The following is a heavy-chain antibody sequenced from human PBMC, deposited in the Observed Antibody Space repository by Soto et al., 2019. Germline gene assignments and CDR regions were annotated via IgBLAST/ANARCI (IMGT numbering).Heavy chain of an antibody. CDR2: IDPSDSYT. Sequence: GESLKISCKGSGYSFTNYWISWVRQMPGKGLEWMGRIDPSDSYTNYSPSFQGHVTISADKSISTAYLQWSSLKASDTAMYYCASATTVTAHDAFDIWGQGTMVTVSS. D-gene: IGHD4-17*01. J-gene: IGHJ3*02. CDR3: ASATTVTAHDAFDI. V-gene: IGHV5-10-1*01. CDR1: GYSFTNYW.